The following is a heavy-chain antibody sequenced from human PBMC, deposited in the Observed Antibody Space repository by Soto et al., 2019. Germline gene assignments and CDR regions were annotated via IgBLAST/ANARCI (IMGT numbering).Heavy chain of an antibody. Sequence: EVQLVESGGGLVKPGGSLRLSCAASDFSISNAWMNWVRQAPGKGLEWVGHIKTRSEGEATDYAAPLKDRFTISRDDSKNTLFLQMNSLKTEDTAVYYCTTGSVEGVWGQGATVIVSS. J-gene: IGHJ6*02. CDR3: TTGSVEGV. D-gene: IGHD2-15*01. CDR2: IKTRSEGEAT. V-gene: IGHV3-15*07. CDR1: DFSISNAW.